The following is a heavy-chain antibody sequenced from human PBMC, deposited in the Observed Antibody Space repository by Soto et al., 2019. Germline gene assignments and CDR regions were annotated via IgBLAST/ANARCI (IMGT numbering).Heavy chain of an antibody. V-gene: IGHV1-69*01. CDR2: IIPIFGTA. D-gene: IGHD4-17*01. CDR3: ASALPETTVPYYYYGMDV. J-gene: IGHJ6*02. Sequence: QVQLVQSGAEVKKPGSSVKVSCKASGGTFSSYAISWVRQAPGQGLEWMGVIIPIFGTANYAQKFQGRVTITADESTSTAVLELSSLRSEDTAVYYCASALPETTVPYYYYGMDVWGQGTTVTVSS. CDR1: GGTFSSYA.